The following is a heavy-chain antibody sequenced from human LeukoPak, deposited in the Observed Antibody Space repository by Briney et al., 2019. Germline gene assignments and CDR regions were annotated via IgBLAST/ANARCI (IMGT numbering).Heavy chain of an antibody. CDR3: ARGGRYSSSWYRFDY. CDR2: IIPIFGTA. J-gene: IGHJ4*02. CDR1: GGTFSSYA. Sequence: SVTVSCKASGGTFSSYAISWVRQAPGQGLEWMGGIIPIFGTANYAQKFQGRVTITAGESTSTAYMELSSLRSEDTAVYYCARGGRYSSSWYRFDYWGQGTLVTVSS. D-gene: IGHD6-13*01. V-gene: IGHV1-69*13.